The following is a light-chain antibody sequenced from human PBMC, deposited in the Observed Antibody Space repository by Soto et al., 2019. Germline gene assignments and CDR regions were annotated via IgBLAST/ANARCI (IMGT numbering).Light chain of an antibody. J-gene: IGKJ3*01. CDR2: WAS. CDR3: QQLYGSRIFT. CDR1: QSVLYSSNNKNY. Sequence: DIVMTQSPDSLAVSLGERATINCKSSQSVLYSSNNKNYLAWYQLKPGQPPKLLIYWASTRESGVPDRFSGSGSGTDFTLTISSLQAVDVAIYSCQQLYGSRIFTFGPGTKVDIK. V-gene: IGKV4-1*01.